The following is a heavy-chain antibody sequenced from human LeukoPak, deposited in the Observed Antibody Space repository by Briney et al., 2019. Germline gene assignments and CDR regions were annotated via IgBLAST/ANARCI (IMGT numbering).Heavy chain of an antibody. Sequence: PGGSLRLSCAASGFTFSDFYMHWIRQAPGKGLEWVSYMSGTGKTISDADSLKGRFTISRDNTKNLLFLQVNTLRVVDTATYYCARGGGDYTSRYYMGVWGKGTTVTVSS. J-gene: IGHJ6*03. CDR1: GFTFSDFY. CDR2: MSGTGKTI. D-gene: IGHD3-3*01. V-gene: IGHV3-11*04. CDR3: ARGGGDYTSRYYMGV.